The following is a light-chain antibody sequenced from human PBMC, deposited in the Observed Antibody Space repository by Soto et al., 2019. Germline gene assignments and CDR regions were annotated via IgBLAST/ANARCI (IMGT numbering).Light chain of an antibody. CDR1: QNINNY. J-gene: IGKJ4*01. CDR2: AAS. Sequence: DIQMTQSPSSLSASVGDRVTITCQASQNINNYLNWYQQKPGRAPKLLIYAASTLQSGVPSRFSGSGSGTEFNLTISSLQSEDFGVYYCQQYNNWPRATFGGGTKVDIK. V-gene: IGKV1-27*01. CDR3: QQYNNWPRAT.